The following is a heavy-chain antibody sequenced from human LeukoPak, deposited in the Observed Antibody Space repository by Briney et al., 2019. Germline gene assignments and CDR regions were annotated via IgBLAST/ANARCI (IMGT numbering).Heavy chain of an antibody. D-gene: IGHD3-10*01. J-gene: IGHJ3*02. V-gene: IGHV4-59*12. CDR1: GGSISSYY. CDR3: ARDGRYYYGSGSSTHDAFDI. Sequence: SETLSLTCTVSGGSISSYYWSWIRQPPGKGLEWIGYIYYSGSTNYNPSLKSRVTMSVDTSKNQFSLKLSSVTAADTAVYYCARDGRYYYGSGSSTHDAFDIWGQGTMVTVSS. CDR2: IYYSGST.